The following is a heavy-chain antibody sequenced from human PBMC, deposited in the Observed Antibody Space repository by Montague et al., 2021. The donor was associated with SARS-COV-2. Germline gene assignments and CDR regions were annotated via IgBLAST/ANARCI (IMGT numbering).Heavy chain of an antibody. CDR3: AREYDILTGNYFDY. V-gene: IGHV3-33*01. J-gene: IGHJ4*02. CDR2: IWYDGSNK. CDR1: GFTFSSYG. Sequence: SLRLSCAASGFTFSSYGMHWVRQAPGKGLEWVAVIWYDGSNKYYADSVKGRFTISRDNSKNTLYLQMNSLRAEDTAVYYCAREYDILTGNYFDYWGQGTLVTVSS. D-gene: IGHD3-9*01.